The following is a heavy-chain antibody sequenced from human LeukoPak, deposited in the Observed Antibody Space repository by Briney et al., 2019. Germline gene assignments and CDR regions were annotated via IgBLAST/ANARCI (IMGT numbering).Heavy chain of an antibody. Sequence: GGSLRLSCAASGFTFSSYGMHWVRQAPGKGLEWVAFIRYDGSNKYYADSVKGRFTISRDNSKNTLYLQMNSLRAEDTAVYYCAKGGWVPYCSSTSCYPHDYWGQGTLVTVSS. V-gene: IGHV3-30*02. CDR3: AKGGWVPYCSSTSCYPHDY. CDR1: GFTFSSYG. CDR2: IRYDGSNK. J-gene: IGHJ4*02. D-gene: IGHD2-2*01.